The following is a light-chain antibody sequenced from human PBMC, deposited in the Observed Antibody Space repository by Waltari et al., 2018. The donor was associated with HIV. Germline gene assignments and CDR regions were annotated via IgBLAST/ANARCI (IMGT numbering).Light chain of an antibody. CDR3: YSYAGSDGVV. J-gene: IGLJ2*01. CDR1: SSDVGGYNY. V-gene: IGLV2-11*01. Sequence: QSALTQPRSVSGSPGQSVTISCTGTSSDVGGYNYVSWYQQPPGKAPKLLIYDVSKRPSGVPDRFAGAKSGNTASLTISGLQAEDEADYYCYSYAGSDGVVFGGGTKLTVL. CDR2: DVS.